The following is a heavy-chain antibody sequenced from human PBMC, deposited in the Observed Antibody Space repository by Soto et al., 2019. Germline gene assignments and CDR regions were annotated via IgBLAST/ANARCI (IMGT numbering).Heavy chain of an antibody. Sequence: SETLSLTCTVSGGSISSYYWSWIRQPPGKGLEWIGYIYYSGSTNYNPSLKSRVTISVDTSKNQFSLKLSSVTAADTAVYYFARQIAVAGPYNWFDPWGQGTLVTVSS. J-gene: IGHJ5*02. CDR1: GGSISSYY. CDR2: IYYSGST. V-gene: IGHV4-59*01. D-gene: IGHD6-19*01. CDR3: ARQIAVAGPYNWFDP.